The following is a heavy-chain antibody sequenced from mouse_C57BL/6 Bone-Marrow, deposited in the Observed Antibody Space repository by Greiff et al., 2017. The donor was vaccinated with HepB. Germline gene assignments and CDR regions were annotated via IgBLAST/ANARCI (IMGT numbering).Heavy chain of an antibody. Sequence: VQLQQSGPELVKPGASVKISCKASGYSFTGYYMNWVKQSPEKSLEWIGEINPSTGGTIYNQKFKAKATLTVDKSSSTAYMQLKSLTSEDSAVYYCARSRITTVVATDWYFDVWGTGTTVTVSS. D-gene: IGHD1-1*01. CDR1: GYSFTGYY. V-gene: IGHV1-42*01. J-gene: IGHJ1*03. CDR3: ARSRITTVVATDWYFDV. CDR2: INPSTGGT.